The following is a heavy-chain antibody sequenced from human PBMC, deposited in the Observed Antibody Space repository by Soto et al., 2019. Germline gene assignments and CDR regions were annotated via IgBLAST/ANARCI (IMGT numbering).Heavy chain of an antibody. CDR1: PFPLPNAW. J-gene: IGHJ4*01. CDR3: TTDSYGTIIIVRFDY. D-gene: IGHD3-22*01. CDR2: IKSTIEGGTT. Sequence: GVHLRRSCEAPPFPLPNAWRHWVHQVRAEGLERVGRIKSTIEGGTTDYAEPVKGRFVISRDDSNNMVYLEMNILKIEDTAVYYCTTDSYGTIIIVRFDYWGHGTLVTVSS. V-gene: IGHV3-15*07.